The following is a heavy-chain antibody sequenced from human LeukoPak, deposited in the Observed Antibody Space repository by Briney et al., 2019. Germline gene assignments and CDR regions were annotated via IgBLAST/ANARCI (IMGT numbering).Heavy chain of an antibody. J-gene: IGHJ4*02. CDR2: ISSSSSYI. CDR1: GFTFSRYR. V-gene: IGHV3-21*01. Sequence: PGGSLRLSWAASGFTFSRYRMNWVRQAPGKGLEWVSSISSSSSYIYYADSVKGRFTISRDNVKNSLYLPMNSLRAEDTAVYYCARVYDFWSGYKQPFDYWGQGTLVTVSS. D-gene: IGHD3-3*01. CDR3: ARVYDFWSGYKQPFDY.